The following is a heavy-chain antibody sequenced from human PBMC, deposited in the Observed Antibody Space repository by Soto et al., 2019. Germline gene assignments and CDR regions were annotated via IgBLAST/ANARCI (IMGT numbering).Heavy chain of an antibody. V-gene: IGHV4-30-2*01. CDR3: ARDLGGYDEDTAMPNGWFDP. J-gene: IGHJ5*02. CDR1: GGSISSGGYS. CDR2: IYHSGST. Sequence: PSETLSLTCAVSGGSISSGGYSWSWIRQPPGKGLEWIGYIYHSGSTYYNPSLKSRVTISVDRSKNQFSLKLSSVTAADTAVYYCARDLGGYDEDTAMPNGWFDPWGQGTLVTVSS. D-gene: IGHD5-18*01.